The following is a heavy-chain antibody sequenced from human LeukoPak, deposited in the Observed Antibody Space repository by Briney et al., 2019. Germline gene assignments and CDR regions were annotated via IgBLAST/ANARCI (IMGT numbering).Heavy chain of an antibody. D-gene: IGHD3-22*01. J-gene: IGHJ4*02. CDR3: AREYYYDSSGYPGGFDY. CDR2: ISSSSYI. Sequence: GGSLRLSCAASGFTFSSYSMNWVRQAPGKGLEWVSSISSSSYIYYADSVKGRFTISRDNSKNTLYLQMNSLRAEDTAVYYCAREYYYDSSGYPGGFDYWGQGTLVTVSS. CDR1: GFTFSSYS. V-gene: IGHV3-21*01.